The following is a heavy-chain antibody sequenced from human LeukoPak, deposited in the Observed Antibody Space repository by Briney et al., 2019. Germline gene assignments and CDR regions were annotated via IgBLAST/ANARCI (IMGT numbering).Heavy chain of an antibody. CDR3: AKRGVVIRVILVGFHKQAYYFDS. CDR1: GITLSNYG. CDR2: ISDSGGAT. D-gene: IGHD3-22*01. Sequence: PGGSLRLSCAVSGITLSNYGMSWGRQAPGKGLEWVAGISDSGGATNYADSVKGRFTISRDNRKNTLYLQMNSLRAEDTAVYFCAKRGVVIRVILVGFHKQAYYFDSWGQGALVTVSS. V-gene: IGHV3-23*01. J-gene: IGHJ4*02.